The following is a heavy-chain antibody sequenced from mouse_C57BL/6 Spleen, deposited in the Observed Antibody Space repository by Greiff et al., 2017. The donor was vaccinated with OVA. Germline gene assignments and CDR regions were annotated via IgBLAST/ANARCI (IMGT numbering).Heavy chain of an antibody. CDR2: INPSNGGT. CDR3: ARDENYAYAMDY. V-gene: IGHV1-53*01. D-gene: IGHD1-1*01. Sequence: QVQLQQPGTELVKPGASVKLSCKASGYTFPSYWMHWVKQRPGQGLEWIGNINPSNGGTNYNEKFKSKATLTVEKSSSTASMQLSSLTSEDSAVYYCARDENYAYAMDYWGQGTSVTVSS. J-gene: IGHJ4*01. CDR1: GYTFPSYW.